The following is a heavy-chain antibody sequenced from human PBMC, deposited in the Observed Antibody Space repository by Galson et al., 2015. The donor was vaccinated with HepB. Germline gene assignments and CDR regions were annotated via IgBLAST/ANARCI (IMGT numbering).Heavy chain of an antibody. J-gene: IGHJ3*02. CDR3: AREPAHCSGGCCYPGGDAFDI. V-gene: IGHV1-69*04. CDR1: GGTFSSYA. CDR2: IIPILGIA. D-gene: IGHD2-15*01. Sequence: SVKVSCKASGGTFSSYAISWVRQAPGQGLEWMGRIIPILGIANYAQKFQGRVTITADKSTSTAYMELSSLRSEDTAVYYCAREPAHCSGGCCYPGGDAFDIWGQGTMVTVSS.